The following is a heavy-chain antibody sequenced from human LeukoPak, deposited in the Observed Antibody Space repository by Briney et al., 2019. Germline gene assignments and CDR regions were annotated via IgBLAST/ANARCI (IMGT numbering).Heavy chain of an antibody. D-gene: IGHD6-13*01. Sequence: GGSLRLSCAASGXTVSSNYISWVRQAPGKGLEWVSVIYSGGSTYYADSVKGRFTISRDNSKNTLYLQINSLRAEDTAVYYCARWSAAADYWGQGILVTVSS. CDR3: ARWSAAADY. J-gene: IGHJ4*02. CDR1: GXTVSSNY. V-gene: IGHV3-66*01. CDR2: IYSGGST.